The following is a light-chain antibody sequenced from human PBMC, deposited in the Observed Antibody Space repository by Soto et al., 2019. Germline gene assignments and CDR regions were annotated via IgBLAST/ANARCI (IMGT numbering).Light chain of an antibody. V-gene: IGKV3-20*01. CDR2: DVS. Sequence: EIVLTQSPATLSLSPGERGTLSCRASESVTNYLAWYQQKPGQAPRLLVYDVSNRATGIPDRFSGSGSGTDFTLTISRLEPEDFAVYYCQQYGSSGTFGQGTKVEIK. CDR1: ESVTNY. J-gene: IGKJ1*01. CDR3: QQYGSSGT.